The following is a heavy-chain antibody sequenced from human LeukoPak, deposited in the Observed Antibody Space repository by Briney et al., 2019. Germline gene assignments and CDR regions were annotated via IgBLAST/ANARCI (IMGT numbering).Heavy chain of an antibody. V-gene: IGHV3-21*01. D-gene: IGHD3-10*01. CDR3: ARILHGSGSYGLDY. CDR1: GFTFSSYS. Sequence: GGSLRRSCAASGFTFSSYSMNWVRQAPGKGLEWVSSISSSSSYIYYADSVKGRFTISRDNAKNSLYLQMNSLRAEDTAVYYCARILHGSGSYGLDYWGQGTLVTVSS. J-gene: IGHJ4*02. CDR2: ISSSSSYI.